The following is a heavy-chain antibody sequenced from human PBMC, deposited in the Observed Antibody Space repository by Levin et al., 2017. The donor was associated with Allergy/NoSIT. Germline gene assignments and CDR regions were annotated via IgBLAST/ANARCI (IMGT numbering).Heavy chain of an antibody. Sequence: SGGSLRLSCAASGFTFSNYNMNWVRQAPGKGLEWLSFISSSTSTIYYADSVKGRFTISRDNAKNSLYLQMNSLRAEDTAVYFCARESSGRDAFDIWGQGTMVTVSS. CDR3: ARESSGRDAFDI. CDR2: ISSSTSTI. D-gene: IGHD3-10*01. V-gene: IGHV3-48*01. CDR1: GFTFSNYN. J-gene: IGHJ3*02.